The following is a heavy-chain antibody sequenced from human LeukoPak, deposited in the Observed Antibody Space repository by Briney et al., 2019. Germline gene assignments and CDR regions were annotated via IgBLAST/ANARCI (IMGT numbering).Heavy chain of an antibody. V-gene: IGHV4-39*07. CDR2: IYYSGGA. D-gene: IGHD2-21*02. CDR3: ARTHCEGDCFSAIRY. J-gene: IGHJ4*02. CDR1: GDSLRKSTFY. Sequence: SGTLSLTCTVSGDSLRKSTFYWVWIRQPPGKGLEWIGSIYYSGGADYNPSLQSRVAISVDTSKNEFSLKVRSVTAADTAVYFCARTHCEGDCFSAIRYWGQGTPVTVSS.